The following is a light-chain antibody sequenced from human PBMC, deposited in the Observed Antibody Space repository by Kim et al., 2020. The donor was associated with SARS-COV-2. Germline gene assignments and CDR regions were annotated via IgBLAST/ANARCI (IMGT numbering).Light chain of an antibody. CDR2: EAS. CDR1: EGISAY. J-gene: IGKJ1*01. V-gene: IGKV3-11*01. Sequence: LYQGERPTPAGRASEGISAYLAGYHQKPGQAPRLLIYEASNRATGISARFSGSGSGTDFTLTISSLEPEDLAVYYCQYRGNWPGTFGQGSKVDIK. CDR3: QYRGNWPGT.